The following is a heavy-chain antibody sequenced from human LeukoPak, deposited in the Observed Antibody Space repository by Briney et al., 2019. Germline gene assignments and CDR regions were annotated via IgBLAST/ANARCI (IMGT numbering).Heavy chain of an antibody. CDR3: ARLLCSSSSCYGYFDY. V-gene: IGHV1-69*05. J-gene: IGHJ4*02. CDR2: IIPIFGTA. CDR1: GGTFTSYG. Sequence: ASVKVSCKVSGGTFTSYGISWVRQAPGQGLEWMGGIIPIFGTANYAQKLQGRVTMTTDTSTSTAYMELRSLRSDDTAVYYCARLLCSSSSCYGYFDYWGQGTLVTVSS. D-gene: IGHD2-2*01.